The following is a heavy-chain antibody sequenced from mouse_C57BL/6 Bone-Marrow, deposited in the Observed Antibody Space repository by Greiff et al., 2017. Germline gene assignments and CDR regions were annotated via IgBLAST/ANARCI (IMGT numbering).Heavy chain of an antibody. CDR3: AREKDYDCKAWFAY. D-gene: IGHD2-4*01. V-gene: IGHV1-4*01. CDR2: INPSSGYT. Sequence: QVQLQQSGAELARPGASVKMSCKASGYTFTSYTMHWVKQRPGQGLEWIGYINPSSGYTKYNQKFKDKATLTADKSSSAAYMQLSSLTSEDSAVYYCAREKDYDCKAWFAYWGQGTLVTVSA. CDR1: GYTFTSYT. J-gene: IGHJ3*01.